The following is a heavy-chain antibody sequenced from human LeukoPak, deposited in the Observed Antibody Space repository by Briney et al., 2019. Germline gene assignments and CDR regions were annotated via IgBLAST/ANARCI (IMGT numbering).Heavy chain of an antibody. CDR2: ISGSGGST. V-gene: IGHV3-23*01. CDR1: GFTFSSYG. J-gene: IGHJ4*02. CDR3: ALPPLWFGELGPYYFDY. D-gene: IGHD3-10*01. Sequence: GGTLRLSCAASGFTFSSYGMSWVRQAPGKGLEWVSAISGSGGSTYYADSVKGRFTISRDNSKNTLYLQMNSLRAEDTAVYYCALPPLWFGELGPYYFDYWGQGTLVTVSS.